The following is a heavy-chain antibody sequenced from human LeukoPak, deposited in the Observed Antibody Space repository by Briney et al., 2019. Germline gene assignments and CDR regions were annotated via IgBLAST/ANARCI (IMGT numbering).Heavy chain of an antibody. V-gene: IGHV1-69*13. CDR3: ARGIAAAGTTYYYYYMDV. CDR2: IIPIFGTA. J-gene: IGHJ6*03. Sequence: ASVKVSCKASGGTFSSYAISWVRHAPGQGLEWMGGIIPIFGTANYAQKFQGRVTITADESTSTAYMELSSLRSEDTAVYYCARGIAAAGTTYYYYYMDVWGKGTTVTISS. CDR1: GGTFSSYA. D-gene: IGHD6-13*01.